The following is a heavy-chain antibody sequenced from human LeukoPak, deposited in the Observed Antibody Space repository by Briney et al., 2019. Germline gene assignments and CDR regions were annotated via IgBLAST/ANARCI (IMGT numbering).Heavy chain of an antibody. D-gene: IGHD4-17*01. CDR2: ISSSSSYI. CDR1: GFTFSSYS. J-gene: IGHJ4*02. V-gene: IGHV3-21*01. CDR3: ARVSGDYGDYVY. Sequence: GGSLRFSCAASGFTFSSYSMNWVRQAPGKGLEWVSSISSSSSYIYYADSVKGRFTISRDNAKNSLYLQMNSLRAEDTAVYYCARVSGDYGDYVYWGQGTLVTVSS.